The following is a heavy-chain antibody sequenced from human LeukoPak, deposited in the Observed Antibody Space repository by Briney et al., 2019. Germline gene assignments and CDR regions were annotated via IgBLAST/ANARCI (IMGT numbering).Heavy chain of an antibody. CDR3: AGMSTVTTFDY. V-gene: IGHV4-59*01. CDR2: ISYSGST. Sequence: SETLSLTCTVPGDSISSYYWSWIRQPPGKGLEWIGYISYSGSTNYNPSLKSRITISVDTSKNQFSLKLNSATAADTAVYYCAGMSTVTTFDYWGQGTLVTVSS. J-gene: IGHJ4*02. CDR1: GDSISSYY. D-gene: IGHD4-17*01.